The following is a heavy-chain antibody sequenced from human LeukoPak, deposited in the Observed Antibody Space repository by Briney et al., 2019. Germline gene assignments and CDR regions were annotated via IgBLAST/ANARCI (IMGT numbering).Heavy chain of an antibody. CDR3: ARDGAADETFFDY. CDR1: GFIFSSYG. J-gene: IGHJ4*02. D-gene: IGHD6-25*01. CDR2: ITSSSSYI. Sequence: GGSLRLSCAASGFIFSSYGMTWVRQAPGKGLQWVSSITSSSSYIYYADSVKGRFTISRDNAKNSLYLQMNSLRAEDTAVYYCARDGAADETFFDYWGQGTLVTVSS. V-gene: IGHV3-21*01.